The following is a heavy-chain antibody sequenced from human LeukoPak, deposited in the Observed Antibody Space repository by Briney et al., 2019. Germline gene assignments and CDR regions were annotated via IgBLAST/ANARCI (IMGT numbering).Heavy chain of an antibody. J-gene: IGHJ3*02. D-gene: IGHD6-6*01. Sequence: SVKVSCKASGGTFSSYAISWVRQAPGQGLEWMGRIIPIFGTANYAQKFQGRVTITTDESTSTAYMELSSLRSEDTAVYYCAGSDSSSRDDAFDIWGQGTMVTVSS. CDR1: GGTFSSYA. CDR2: IIPIFGTA. CDR3: AGSDSSSRDDAFDI. V-gene: IGHV1-69*05.